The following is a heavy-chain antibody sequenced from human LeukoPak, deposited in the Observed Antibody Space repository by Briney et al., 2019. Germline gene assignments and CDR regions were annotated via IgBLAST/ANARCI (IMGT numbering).Heavy chain of an antibody. V-gene: IGHV3-21*01. CDR3: AREGAGYYDSSGYYSDY. J-gene: IGHJ4*02. Sequence: GGSLRLSCAASGFTFSSYSMNWVRQAPGKGLEWVSSISSSSSYIYYADSVKGRFTISRDNAKNTLYLQMNSLRAEDTAMYYCAREGAGYYDSSGYYSDYWGQGTLVTVSS. CDR2: ISSSSSYI. D-gene: IGHD3-22*01. CDR1: GFTFSSYS.